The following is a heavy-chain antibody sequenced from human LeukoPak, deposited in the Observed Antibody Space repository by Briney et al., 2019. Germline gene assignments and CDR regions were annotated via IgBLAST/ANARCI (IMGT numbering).Heavy chain of an antibody. Sequence: GGSLRLSCAASGFIFSSYAMSWVRQAPGKGLEWVSGISGSGGGTHYADSVKGRFTISRDNSKNTLYLQMNSLRAEDTAVYYCAKDWTKFDYWGQGTLVTVSS. CDR2: ISGSGGGT. CDR1: GFIFSSYA. V-gene: IGHV3-23*01. D-gene: IGHD3/OR15-3a*01. CDR3: AKDWTKFDY. J-gene: IGHJ4*02.